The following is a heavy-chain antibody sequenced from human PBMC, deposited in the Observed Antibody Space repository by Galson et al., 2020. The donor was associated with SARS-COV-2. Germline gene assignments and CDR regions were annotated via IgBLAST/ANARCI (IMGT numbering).Heavy chain of an antibody. V-gene: IGHV3-9*01. Sequence: GGSLRLSCAASGFTFDDYAMHWVRQAPGKGLEWVSGISWHSGSIGYADSVKGRFTISRDNAKNSLYLQMNSLRAEDTALYYCALGGATTFDYWGQGTLVTVSS. CDR1: GFTFDDYA. D-gene: IGHD1-26*01. CDR3: ALGGATTFDY. CDR2: ISWHSGSI. J-gene: IGHJ4*02.